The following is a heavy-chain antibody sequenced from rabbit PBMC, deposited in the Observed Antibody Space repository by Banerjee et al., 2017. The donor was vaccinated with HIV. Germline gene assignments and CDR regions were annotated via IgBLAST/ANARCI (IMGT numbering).Heavy chain of an antibody. CDR1: GIDFSSYYY. CDR2: IYTSSGST. J-gene: IGHJ4*01. V-gene: IGHV1S45*01. CDR3: ARGAYYDYSGYAFNL. D-gene: IGHD7-1*01. Sequence: QEQLVESGGGLVQPGGSLTLTCKASGIDFSSYYYMCWVRQAPGKGLEWIACIYTSSGSTYYASWAKGRFTISKTSSTTVTLQMTSLTAADTATYFCARGAYYDYSGYAFNLWGQGTLVTVS.